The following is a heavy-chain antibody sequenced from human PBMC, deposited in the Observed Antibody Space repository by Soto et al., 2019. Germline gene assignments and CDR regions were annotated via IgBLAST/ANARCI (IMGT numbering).Heavy chain of an antibody. V-gene: IGHV2-5*02. CDR3: AHAGDYDLLTFDH. Sequence: QITLKESGPTLVRPAQTLTLTCGFSVFSLSSYGMGVSWIRQPPGKALEWLALIYWDDDKRYSPSLKDRLAISKDTSSNQVVLTITNMDPGDTATYFCAHAGDYDLLTFDHWGTGTLVTVSS. D-gene: IGHD4-17*01. CDR1: VFSLSSYGMG. CDR2: IYWDDDK. J-gene: IGHJ4*02.